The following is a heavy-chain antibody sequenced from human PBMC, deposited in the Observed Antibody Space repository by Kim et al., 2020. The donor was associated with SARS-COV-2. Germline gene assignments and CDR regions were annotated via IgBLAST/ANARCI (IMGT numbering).Heavy chain of an antibody. CDR3: ARRGPWSGYFDY. V-gene: IGHV4-59*08. J-gene: IGHJ4*02. Sequence: NSIPSLESRVTISVDTSKSQFSQKLSSGAAADTAVYYCARRGPWSGYFDYWGQGTLVTVSS. D-gene: IGHD3-3*01.